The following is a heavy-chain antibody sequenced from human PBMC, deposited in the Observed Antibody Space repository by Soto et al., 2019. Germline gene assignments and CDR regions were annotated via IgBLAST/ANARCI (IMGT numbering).Heavy chain of an antibody. CDR2: ISGSGGST. J-gene: IGHJ4*02. CDR3: AKDLNYYDSSGYYDY. V-gene: IGHV3-23*01. Sequence: GGSLRLSCAASGFTFSSYAMSWVRQAPGKGLEWVSAISGSGGSTYYADSVKGRFTISRDNSKNTLYLQMNSLRAEDTAVYYCAKDLNYYDSSGYYDYWGQGTLVTVSS. CDR1: GFTFSSYA. D-gene: IGHD3-22*01.